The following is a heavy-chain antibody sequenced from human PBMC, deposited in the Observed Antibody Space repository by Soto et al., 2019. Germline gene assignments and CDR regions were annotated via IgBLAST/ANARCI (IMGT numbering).Heavy chain of an antibody. V-gene: IGHV4-34*01. CDR3: ARGSIAARPLYYYYGMDV. Sequence: SETLSLTCAVYGRSFSGYYWSWIRQPPGRGLEWIGEINHSGSTNYNPSLKSRVTISVDTSKNQFSLKLSSVTAADTAVYYCARGSIAARPLYYYYGMDVWGQGTTVTVSS. J-gene: IGHJ6*02. CDR2: INHSGST. CDR1: GRSFSGYY. D-gene: IGHD6-6*01.